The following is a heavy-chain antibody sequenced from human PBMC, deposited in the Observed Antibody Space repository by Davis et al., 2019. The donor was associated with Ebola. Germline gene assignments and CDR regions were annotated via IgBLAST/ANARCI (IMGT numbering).Heavy chain of an antibody. Sequence: SETLSLTCSVSGGSISITNHYWGWIRQTPGKGLEWIGVAYYNGNTFYNPSLKSRVTISIDTSKNQFSLKLSSVTAADTAVYYCATRPRSETYYGVFDYWGQGTLVTVSS. D-gene: IGHD3-10*01. J-gene: IGHJ4*02. CDR3: ATRPRSETYYGVFDY. CDR2: AYYNGNT. CDR1: GGSISITNHY. V-gene: IGHV4-39*01.